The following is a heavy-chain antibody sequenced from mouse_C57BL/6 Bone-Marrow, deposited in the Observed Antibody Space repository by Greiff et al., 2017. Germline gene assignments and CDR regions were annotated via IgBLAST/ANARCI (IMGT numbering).Heavy chain of an antibody. CDR2: IDPEDGET. V-gene: IGHV14-2*01. CDR1: GFNIKDYY. Sequence: EVQLQQSGAELVKPGASVKLSCTASGFNIKDYYMHWVKQRTDQRLAWIGRIDPEDGETKSAPKFQGKATITADTSSNTAYLQLSSLTSEDTAVYYCARDGSSYGFAYGGQGTLGTVSA. CDR3: ARDGSSYGFAY. J-gene: IGHJ3*01. D-gene: IGHD1-1*01.